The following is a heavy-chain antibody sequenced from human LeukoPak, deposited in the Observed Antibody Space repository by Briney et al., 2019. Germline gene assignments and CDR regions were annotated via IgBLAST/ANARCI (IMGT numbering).Heavy chain of an antibody. CDR3: ARDGGSSWYFDY. D-gene: IGHD6-13*01. Sequence: PGGSLRLSCAASGFTFSIYSINWVRQAPGKGLEWVSFITGNSNYIYYADSVKGRFTISRDNAKNSLYLQMSSLRAEDTAVYYCARDGGSSWYFDYWGQGTLVTVSS. CDR1: GFTFSIYS. V-gene: IGHV3-21*01. J-gene: IGHJ4*02. CDR2: ITGNSNYI.